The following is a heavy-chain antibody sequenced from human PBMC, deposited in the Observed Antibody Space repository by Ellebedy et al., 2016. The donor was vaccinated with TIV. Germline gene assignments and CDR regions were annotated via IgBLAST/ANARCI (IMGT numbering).Heavy chain of an antibody. CDR2: ISRSGTYI. J-gene: IGHJ4*02. V-gene: IGHV3-21*05. Sequence: GGSLRLSCAASGFTFSGYWMSWVRQAPGKGLECISYISRSGTYIEYADSVKGRFTISRDNSKSALYLQMYRLGHDDTAVYYCGRDCGGDFESSAVDSWGQGAQVIVSS. CDR1: GFTFSGYW. CDR3: GRDCGGDFESSAVDS.